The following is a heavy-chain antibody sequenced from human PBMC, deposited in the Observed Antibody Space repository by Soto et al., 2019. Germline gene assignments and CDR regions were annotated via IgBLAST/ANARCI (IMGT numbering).Heavy chain of an antibody. CDR1: GFTFSSYG. V-gene: IGHV3-30*03. Sequence: GGSLRLSCAASGFTFSSYGMHWVRQAPGKGLEWVAVISYDGSNKYYADSVKGRFTISRDNSKNTLYLQMNSLRAEDTAVYYCARDGANDSGYVHYWGQGTLVTVSS. CDR3: ARDGANDSGYVHY. J-gene: IGHJ4*02. D-gene: IGHD5-12*01. CDR2: ISYDGSNK.